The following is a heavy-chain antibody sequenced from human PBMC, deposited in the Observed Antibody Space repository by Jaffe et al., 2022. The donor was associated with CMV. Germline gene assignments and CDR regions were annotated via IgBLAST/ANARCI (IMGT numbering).Heavy chain of an antibody. J-gene: IGHJ4*02. V-gene: IGHV3-53*02. Sequence: EVQLVETGGGLIQPGGSLRLSCAASGFTVSSNYMSWVRQAPGKGLEWVSVIYSGGSTYYADSVKGRFTISRDNSKNTLYLQMNSLRAEDTAVYYCARVIGSGWYYYFDYWGQGTLVTVSS. CDR1: GFTVSSNY. D-gene: IGHD6-19*01. CDR2: IYSGGST. CDR3: ARVIGSGWYYYFDY.